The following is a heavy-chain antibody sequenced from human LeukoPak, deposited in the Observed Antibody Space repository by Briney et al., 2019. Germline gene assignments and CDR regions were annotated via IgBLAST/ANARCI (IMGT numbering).Heavy chain of an antibody. CDR1: GYTLSTYA. D-gene: IGHD4-17*01. Sequence: GGSLRLSCAASGYTLSTYAMRWVRQTPGKGLEWVAATSSSDAGTYHADSVKGRFTISRDNSRNTLYLQMGSLRADDMAIYYCARVGDNDAFDIWGQGTMVTVPS. J-gene: IGHJ3*02. V-gene: IGHV3-23*01. CDR3: ARVGDNDAFDI. CDR2: TSSSDAGT.